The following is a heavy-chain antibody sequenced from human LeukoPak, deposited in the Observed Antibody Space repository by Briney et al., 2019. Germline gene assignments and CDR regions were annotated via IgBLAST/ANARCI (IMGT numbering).Heavy chain of an antibody. V-gene: IGHV4-4*07. CDR1: GGSISSYY. CDR2: IYTSGDT. D-gene: IGHD5-12*01. J-gene: IGHJ5*02. Sequence: PSETLSLTCTVSGGSISSYYWSWIRQPAGKGLEWIGRIYTSGDTDYNPSLKSRVSISVDTSKNQFSLKLSSLTDSDTAVYYCARVGPYIEVDPWGQGTLVIVSS. CDR3: ARVGPYIEVDP.